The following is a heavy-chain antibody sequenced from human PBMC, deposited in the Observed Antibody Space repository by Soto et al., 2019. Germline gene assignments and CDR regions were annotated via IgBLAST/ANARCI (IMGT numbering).Heavy chain of an antibody. D-gene: IGHD6-13*01. CDR2: IWYDGSNK. CDR3: ARDLSGIAAAGTLDY. V-gene: IGHV3-33*01. Sequence: GGSLRLSCAASGFTFSSYGMHWVRQAPGKGLEWVAVIWYDGSNKYYADSVKGRFTISRDNSKNTLYLQMNSLRAEDTAVYYCARDLSGIAAAGTLDYWGQGTLVTVSS. J-gene: IGHJ4*02. CDR1: GFTFSSYG.